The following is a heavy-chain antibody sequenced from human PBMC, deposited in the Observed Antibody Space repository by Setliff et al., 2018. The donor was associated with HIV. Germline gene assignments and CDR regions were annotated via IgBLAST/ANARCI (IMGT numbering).Heavy chain of an antibody. D-gene: IGHD2-2*01. CDR1: GGTFSTYT. V-gene: IGHV1-69*08. CDR2: IIPIFRTP. Sequence: SVKVSCKTSGGTFSTYTIAWVRQAPGQGLEWMGRIIPIFRTPNYAQKFQGRVTITADKSTSTVYLDLRSLTSEDMAMYYCARSVWAVVVPTDPAVDAFAIWGQGTMVTVS. CDR3: ARSVWAVVVPTDPAVDAFAI. J-gene: IGHJ3*02.